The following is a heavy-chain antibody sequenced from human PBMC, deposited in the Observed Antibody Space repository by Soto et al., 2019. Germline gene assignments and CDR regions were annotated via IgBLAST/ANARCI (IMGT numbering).Heavy chain of an antibody. Sequence: SETLSLTCTVSGGSISSSSYYWGWIRQPPGKGLEWIGEINHSGSTNYNPSLKSRVTISVDTSKNQFSLKLSSVTAADTAVYYCARGRRIAVAVRDNAFDIWGQGTMVTVSS. CDR1: GGSISSSSYY. J-gene: IGHJ3*02. V-gene: IGHV4-39*07. CDR2: INHSGST. CDR3: ARGRRIAVAVRDNAFDI. D-gene: IGHD6-19*01.